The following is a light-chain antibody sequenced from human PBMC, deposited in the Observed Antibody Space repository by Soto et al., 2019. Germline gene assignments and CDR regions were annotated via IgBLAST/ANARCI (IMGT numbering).Light chain of an antibody. CDR3: QQRSSWPIT. V-gene: IGKV3-11*01. J-gene: IGKJ5*01. CDR2: DAS. Sequence: EIVLTQSPATLSLSPGERATLSCRASQSVSNYLAWYQQKPGQAPRLLIHDASDRATGIPARFSGSGSETDSTLKISSIENEECELYYCQQRSSWPITFGQGKRLEIK. CDR1: QSVSNY.